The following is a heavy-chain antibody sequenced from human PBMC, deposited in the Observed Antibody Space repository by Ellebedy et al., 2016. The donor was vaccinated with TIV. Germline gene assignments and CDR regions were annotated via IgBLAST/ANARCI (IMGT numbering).Heavy chain of an antibody. D-gene: IGHD3-3*01. Sequence: GGSLRLSXAASGFTFSSYAMSWVRQAPGKGLEWVSAISGSGGSTYYADSVKGRFTISRDNSKNTLYLQMNSLRAEDTAVYYCVFLERASEDYYGMDVWGQGTTATVSS. CDR2: ISGSGGST. CDR1: GFTFSSYA. V-gene: IGHV3-23*01. J-gene: IGHJ6*02. CDR3: VFLERASEDYYGMDV.